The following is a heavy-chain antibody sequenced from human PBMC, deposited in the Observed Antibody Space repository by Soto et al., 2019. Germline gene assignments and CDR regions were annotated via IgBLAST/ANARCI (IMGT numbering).Heavy chain of an antibody. CDR3: ARESYYGSGATVVGY. CDR1: GGSISNFY. CDR2: IYYSGTT. J-gene: IGHJ4*02. Sequence: SETLSLTFTVSGGSISNFYWSWIRQPPGKGLEWIGYIYYSGTTSYNPSLNSRVTISVDTSKNQFPLKLNSVTAADTAVYYCARESYYGSGATVVGYWGLGTLVTVS. D-gene: IGHD3-10*01. V-gene: IGHV4-59*01.